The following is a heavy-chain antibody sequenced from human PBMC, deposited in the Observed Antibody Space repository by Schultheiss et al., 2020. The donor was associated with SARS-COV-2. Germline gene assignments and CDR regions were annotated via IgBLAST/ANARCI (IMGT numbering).Heavy chain of an antibody. CDR3: ARIEVVGGAFDI. CDR1: GFSLSTTVG. V-gene: IGHV2-5*02. J-gene: IGHJ3*02. Sequence: SGPTLVKPTQTLTLTCTFSGFSLSTTVGVGWIRQPPGKALEWLALIYWDDDKRYSPSLKSRLTITKDTSKNQVVLTMTNMDPVDTATYYCARIEVVGGAFDIWGQGTMVTVSS. CDR2: IYWDDDK. D-gene: IGHD2-21*01.